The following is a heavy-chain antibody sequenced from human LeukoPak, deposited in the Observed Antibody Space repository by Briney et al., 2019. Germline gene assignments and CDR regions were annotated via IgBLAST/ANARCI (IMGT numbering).Heavy chain of an antibody. Sequence: GRSLRLSCAASGFTFDDYGMHWVRQAPGQGLEWVSGISWNSGSIGYADSVKGRFTISRDNAKNSLYLQMNSLRAEDTAVYYCARDFRGGKQQPFWGQGTMVTVSS. D-gene: IGHD6-13*01. V-gene: IGHV3-9*01. J-gene: IGHJ3*01. CDR1: GFTFDDYG. CDR2: ISWNSGSI. CDR3: ARDFRGGKQQPF.